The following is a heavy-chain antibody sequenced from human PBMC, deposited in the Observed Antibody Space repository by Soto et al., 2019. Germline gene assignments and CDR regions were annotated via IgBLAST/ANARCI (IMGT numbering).Heavy chain of an antibody. CDR2: IYYSGST. CDR1: GGSMSNYY. V-gene: IGHV4-59*08. J-gene: IGHJ4*02. Sequence: QVQLQESGPGLVEPSETLSLTCTVYGGSMSNYYWSWIRQTPGKGLGWIGFIYYSGSTTYNPSLKKRLXXSXDXXKNQFALKLISVTAADTAIYYCARHGSAVVGYFHYWGQGTLVTVSS. D-gene: IGHD1-26*01. CDR3: ARHGSAVVGYFHY.